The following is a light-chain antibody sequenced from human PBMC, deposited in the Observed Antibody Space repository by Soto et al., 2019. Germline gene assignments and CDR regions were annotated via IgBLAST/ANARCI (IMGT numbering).Light chain of an antibody. V-gene: IGKV3-15*01. CDR3: QQYNNWPFS. Sequence: EIGMMQTKGTLSVSPGERATLSCSAGQGVTTNFAWYQQKSGQSPRLLIYDVSIRATGVPARFSGTGSETDFTLTISGLQSEDSAVYFCQQYNNWPFSFGQGTRLDI. J-gene: IGKJ5*01. CDR1: QGVTTN. CDR2: DVS.